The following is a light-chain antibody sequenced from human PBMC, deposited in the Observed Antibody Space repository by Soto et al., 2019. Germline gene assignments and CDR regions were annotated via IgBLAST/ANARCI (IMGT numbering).Light chain of an antibody. CDR3: AAWDDSLNGLV. CDR1: SSNIGSNT. J-gene: IGLJ3*02. V-gene: IGLV1-44*01. CDR2: SNN. Sequence: QSVLTQPPSASGTPGQRVTVSCSGSSSNIGSNTVNWYQQLPGTAPKLLIYSNNQRPSGVPDRFSGSKSGTSVSLAISGLQSEDEAEYYCAAWDDSLNGLVIGGGTKLPVL.